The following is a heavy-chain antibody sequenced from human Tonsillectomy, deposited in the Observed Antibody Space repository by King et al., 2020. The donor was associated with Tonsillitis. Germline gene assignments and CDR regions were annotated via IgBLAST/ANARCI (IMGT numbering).Heavy chain of an antibody. D-gene: IGHD6-19*01. CDR3: ARGGSPGGWYLDY. CDR2: ISSSSSYI. V-gene: IGHV3-21*01. CDR1: GFTFSSYS. Sequence: VQLVESGGGLVKPGGSLRLSCAASGFTFSSYSMNWVRQAPGKGLEWVSSISSSSSYIFYADSVKGRFTISRDNAKNSLSLQMNSLRAEDTAVYYCARGGSPGGWYLDYWGQGTLVTVSS. J-gene: IGHJ4*02.